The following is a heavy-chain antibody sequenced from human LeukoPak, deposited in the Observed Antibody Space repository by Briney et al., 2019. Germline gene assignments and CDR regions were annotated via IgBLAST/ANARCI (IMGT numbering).Heavy chain of an antibody. CDR1: GFTFSSYG. CDR2: ISYDGSNK. V-gene: IGHV3-30*18. J-gene: IGHJ3*02. CDR3: AKDGNSHAFDI. D-gene: IGHD4-23*01. Sequence: GGSLRLSCAASGFTFSSYGMHWVRQAPGKGLEWVAVISYDGSNKYYADSVKGRFTISRDNSKNTLYLQMNSLRAEDTAVYYCAKDGNSHAFDIWGQGTMVTVSS.